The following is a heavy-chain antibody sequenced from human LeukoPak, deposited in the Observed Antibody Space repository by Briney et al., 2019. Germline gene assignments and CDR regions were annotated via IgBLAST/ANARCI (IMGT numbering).Heavy chain of an antibody. CDR3: ARDRGVTTIFDY. J-gene: IGHJ4*02. CDR2: IRYDGSNK. Sequence: GGSLRLSCAASGFTFSSYGMHWVRQAPGKGLEWVAFIRYDGSNKYYADSVKGRFTISRDNSKDTLYLQMNSLRAEDTAVYYCARDRGVTTIFDYWGQGTLVTVSS. D-gene: IGHD4-17*01. CDR1: GFTFSSYG. V-gene: IGHV3-30*02.